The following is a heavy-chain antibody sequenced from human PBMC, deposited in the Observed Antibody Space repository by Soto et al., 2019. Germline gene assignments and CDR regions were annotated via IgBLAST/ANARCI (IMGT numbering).Heavy chain of an antibody. CDR1: GVSISSGGYY. D-gene: IGHD3-10*01. J-gene: IGHJ4*02. CDR3: ARDEVRGVIHQ. V-gene: IGHV4-31*03. Sequence: QVQLQESGPGLVKPSQTLSLTCTVSGVSISSGGYYWSWIRQHPGKGLEWIGYIYYSGSTDYNPSLNRRVTISVDTAKKQFSLKLSSVTAADTAVYYCARDEVRGVIHQRGQGALVIVSS. CDR2: IYYSGST.